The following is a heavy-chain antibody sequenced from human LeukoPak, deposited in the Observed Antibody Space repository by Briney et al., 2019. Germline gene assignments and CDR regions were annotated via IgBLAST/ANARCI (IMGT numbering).Heavy chain of an antibody. J-gene: IGHJ3*02. D-gene: IGHD3-16*01. Sequence: SETLSLTCTVSGVSISSFYWSWVRQPPGKVLEWVGDIYYSGSTNYNPSLKRRVTISVDTSKNQFSLKLSSVTAADTAVYYCARFKRVLGGFCAFDIWGQGTMVTVSS. CDR3: ARFKRVLGGFCAFDI. V-gene: IGHV4-59*01. CDR2: IYYSGST. CDR1: GVSISSFY.